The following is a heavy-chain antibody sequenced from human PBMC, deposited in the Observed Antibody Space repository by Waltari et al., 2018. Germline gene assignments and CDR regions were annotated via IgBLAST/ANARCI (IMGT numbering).Heavy chain of an antibody. CDR1: GFTFSSYS. J-gene: IGHJ5*02. Sequence: EVQLVESGGGLVQPGGSLRLSCAASGFTFSSYSMNWVRQAPGKGLEGVSYISSSSSTIYYADSVKGRFTISRDNAKNSLYLQMNSLRAEDTAVYYCARSRGVGWFDPWGQGTLVTVSS. CDR2: ISSSSSTI. D-gene: IGHD3-10*01. CDR3: ARSRGVGWFDP. V-gene: IGHV3-48*04.